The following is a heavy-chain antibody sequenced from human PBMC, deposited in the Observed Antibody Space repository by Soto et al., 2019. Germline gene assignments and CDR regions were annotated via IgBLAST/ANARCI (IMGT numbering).Heavy chain of an antibody. CDR3: ARVNLDYVTGMDV. CDR2: IYNSGTT. D-gene: IGHD4-17*01. V-gene: IGHV4-31*03. CDR1: GGSISDY. Sequence: QVHLLESGPGLVKPSQTLSLTCTVSGGSISDYWSWVRQHPGKGLEWIGYIYNSGTTYYNPSLKSRLTMSVDTSKNQFSLQLSSVTAADTAVYYCARVNLDYVTGMDVWGQGTTVTVSS. J-gene: IGHJ6*02.